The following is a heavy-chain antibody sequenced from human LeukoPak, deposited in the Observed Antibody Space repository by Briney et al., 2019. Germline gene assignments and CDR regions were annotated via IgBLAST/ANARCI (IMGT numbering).Heavy chain of an antibody. D-gene: IGHD2-15*01. J-gene: IGHJ4*02. CDR1: GYTFTGYY. V-gene: IGHV1-2*02. CDR3: ARAQSIYCSGGSCYIGIPGY. Sequence: ASVKVSCKASGYTFTGYYMHWVRQAPGQGLEWMGWINPNSGGTNYAQKFQGRVTMTRDTSISTAYMELSRLRSDDTALYYCARAQSIYCSGGSCYIGIPGYWGQGTLVTVSS. CDR2: INPNSGGT.